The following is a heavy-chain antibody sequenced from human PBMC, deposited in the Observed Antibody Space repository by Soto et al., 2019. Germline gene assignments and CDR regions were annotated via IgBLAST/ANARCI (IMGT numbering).Heavy chain of an antibody. D-gene: IGHD2-2*02. Sequence: GSLRLPCAASGFTFSDYYMSWIRQAPGKGLEWVSYISSSGSTIYYADSVKGRFTISRDNAKNSLYLQMNSLRAEDTAVYYCARTLSLLGAAAAIAAWGQGTLVTVSS. CDR2: ISSSGSTI. CDR1: GFTFSDYY. J-gene: IGHJ5*02. CDR3: ARTLSLLGAAAAIAA. V-gene: IGHV3-11*01.